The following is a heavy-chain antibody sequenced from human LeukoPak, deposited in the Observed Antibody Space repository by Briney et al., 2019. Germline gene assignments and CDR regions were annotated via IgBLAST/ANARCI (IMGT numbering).Heavy chain of an antibody. J-gene: IGHJ4*02. CDR2: IYSGGST. CDR3: ARQIPARWELPSSYFDY. Sequence: PGGSLRLSCAASGFTVSSNYMSWVRQAPGKGLEWVSVIYSGGSTYYADSVKGRFTISRDNSKITLYLQMNSLRAEDTAVYYCARQIPARWELPSSYFDYWGQGTLVTVSS. D-gene: IGHD1-26*01. V-gene: IGHV3-53*01. CDR1: GFTVSSNY.